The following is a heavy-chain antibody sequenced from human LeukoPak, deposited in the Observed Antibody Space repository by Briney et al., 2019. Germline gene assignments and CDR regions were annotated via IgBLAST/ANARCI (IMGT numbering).Heavy chain of an antibody. J-gene: IGHJ4*02. CDR3: ARLGLRIETHSIPDY. D-gene: IGHD2-21*01. CDR2: IHYSGST. V-gene: IGHV4-59*08. CDR1: GGSLSGFY. Sequence: SETLSLTCTVSGGSLSGFYWSWVRQPPGKGLECIGYIHYSGSTNYVPSLKSRARISLDTSKNQFSLSLNSVTAADTAVYYCARLGLRIETHSIPDYWGLGALVTVSA.